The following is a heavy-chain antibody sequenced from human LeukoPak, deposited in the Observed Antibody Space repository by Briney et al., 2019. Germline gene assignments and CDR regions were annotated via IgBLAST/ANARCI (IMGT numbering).Heavy chain of an antibody. D-gene: IGHD2-2*02. Sequence: GESLKISCKGSGYSFSTYWISWVRQMPGKGLEWMGRIDPSDSYTNYSPSFQGHITISADKSTTTAYLQWNSLEASHTAIYYCARPYCSSSSCYSPPDYWGQGTLVTVSS. CDR1: GYSFSTYW. CDR2: IDPSDSYT. V-gene: IGHV5-10-1*01. CDR3: ARPYCSSSSCYSPPDY. J-gene: IGHJ4*02.